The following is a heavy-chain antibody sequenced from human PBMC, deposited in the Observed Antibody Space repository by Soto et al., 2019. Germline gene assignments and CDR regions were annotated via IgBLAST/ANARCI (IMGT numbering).Heavy chain of an antibody. J-gene: IGHJ6*02. CDR1: GFTFSNYA. D-gene: IGHD6-13*01. V-gene: IGHV3-23*01. CDR3: ARVSSSWLGSYYYGMDV. CDR2: ISGSGGHT. Sequence: EVQLLESGGGLVQPGGSLRLSCAASGFTFSNYAMSWVRQAPGKGLEWVSGISGSGGHTYYADSVKGRFTISRDNSKNTLYLQMNSLRAEDTAVYYCARVSSSWLGSYYYGMDVWGQGTTVTVSS.